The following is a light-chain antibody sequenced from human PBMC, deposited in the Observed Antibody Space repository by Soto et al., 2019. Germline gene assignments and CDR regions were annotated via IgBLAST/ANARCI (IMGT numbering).Light chain of an antibody. V-gene: IGKV3-15*01. CDR3: QQYNNWPPAYT. CDR1: QSINSN. Sequence: EIVMTQSPDTLSVSPGERATLSCRASQSINSNLAWYQQKSGQAPRLLIYGASTRATGIPARFSGSGSGTEFTLSISSLQSEDSAVYYCQQYNNWPPAYTFGQGTKLEI. CDR2: GAS. J-gene: IGKJ2*01.